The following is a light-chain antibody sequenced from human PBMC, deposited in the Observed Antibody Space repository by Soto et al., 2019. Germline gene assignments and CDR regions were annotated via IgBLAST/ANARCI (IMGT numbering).Light chain of an antibody. CDR1: QSVSSGY. CDR3: QQYGSSPWT. CDR2: GAS. J-gene: IGKJ1*01. Sequence: EIVLTQSPGTLSLSPGERATLSCRASQSVSSGYLAWYQQKPGQAPRLLIYGASSRATRIPDRFSGSGSGTDFTLTISRLEPEDFAVYYCQQYGSSPWTFGQGTKVEIK. V-gene: IGKV3-20*01.